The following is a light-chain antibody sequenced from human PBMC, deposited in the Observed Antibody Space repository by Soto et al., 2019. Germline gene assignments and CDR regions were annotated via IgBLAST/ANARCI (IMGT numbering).Light chain of an antibody. CDR3: QQYGSSPGT. CDR2: GAS. J-gene: IGKJ1*01. CDR1: QSVSSSY. V-gene: IGKV3-20*01. Sequence: EIVLTQSPGTLSLSPGERATLSCRASQSVSSSYLAWYQQKPGQAPRLIIYGASSRATGIPDRFSGSGSGTAFTLTISRLEPEDFAVYYCQQYGSSPGTFGQGTKVEIK.